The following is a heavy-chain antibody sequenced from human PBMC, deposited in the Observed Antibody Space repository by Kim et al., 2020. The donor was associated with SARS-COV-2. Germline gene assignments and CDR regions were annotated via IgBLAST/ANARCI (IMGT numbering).Heavy chain of an antibody. CDR3: ARDGNYCSGGSCDGMDV. V-gene: IGHV3-21*01. CDR1: GFTFSSYS. J-gene: IGHJ6*02. Sequence: GGSLRLSCAASGFTFSSYSMNWVRQAPGKGLEWVSSISSSSSYIYYADSVKGRFTISRDNAKNSLYLQMNSLRAEDTAVYYCARDGNYCSGGSCDGMDVWGQGTTVTVSS. D-gene: IGHD2-15*01. CDR2: ISSSSSYI.